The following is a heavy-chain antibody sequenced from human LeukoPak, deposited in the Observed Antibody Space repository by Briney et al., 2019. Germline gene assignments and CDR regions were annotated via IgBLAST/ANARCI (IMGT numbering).Heavy chain of an antibody. D-gene: IGHD5-18*01. Sequence: SETLSLTCTVSGGSISSSRYYWGWIRQPPGKGLEWIGSIYYSGSTYYNPSLKSRVTISVDTSKNQFSLKLSSVTAADTAVYYCARHPYSYGSSDYWGQGTLVTVSS. CDR1: GGSISSSRYY. V-gene: IGHV4-39*01. CDR3: ARHPYSYGSSDY. CDR2: IYYSGST. J-gene: IGHJ4*02.